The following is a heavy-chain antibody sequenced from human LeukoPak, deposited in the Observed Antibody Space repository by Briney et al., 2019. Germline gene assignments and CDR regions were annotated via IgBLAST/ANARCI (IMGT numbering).Heavy chain of an antibody. J-gene: IGHJ5*02. CDR1: GYTFTSNY. D-gene: IGHD1-26*01. CDR3: ARDRNGANWFDP. V-gene: IGHV1-46*01. CDR2: INPSGSST. Sequence: ASVKVSCKESGYTFTSNYMHWVRQAPGQGLEWMGIINPSGSSTSYAQKFQGRVTMTRDTSTSTVYMELSSLRSEGTAVYYCARDRNGANWFDPWGQGTLVTVSS.